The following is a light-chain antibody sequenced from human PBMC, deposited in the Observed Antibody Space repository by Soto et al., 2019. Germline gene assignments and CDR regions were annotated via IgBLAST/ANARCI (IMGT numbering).Light chain of an antibody. J-gene: IGLJ1*01. CDR3: SSYTDSSNYV. V-gene: IGLV2-14*01. CDR2: QVT. CDR1: SXDLAIYNY. Sequence: QSVLTQPASVSGSPGQSITISCTGTSXDLAIYNYASWYQQQPGKAPKLTIYQVTNRPSGVSNRFSGSRSGNTASLTISGLQAEDEADYDCSSYTDSSNYVFGTGTKVTV.